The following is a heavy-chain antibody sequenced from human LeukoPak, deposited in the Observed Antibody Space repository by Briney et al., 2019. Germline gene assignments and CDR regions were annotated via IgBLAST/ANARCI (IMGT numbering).Heavy chain of an antibody. J-gene: IGHJ4*02. V-gene: IGHV1-46*01. CDR1: GYTFTSYY. D-gene: IGHD1-26*01. CDR3: ARDGRTTAVGATTFDY. Sequence: GASVNVSCMASGYTFTSYYMHWVRQAPGRGLEWMGIINPSGGSTSYAQKFQGRVTMTRDTSTSTVYMELSSLRSEDTAVYYCARDGRTTAVGATTFDYWGQGTLVTVSS. CDR2: INPSGGST.